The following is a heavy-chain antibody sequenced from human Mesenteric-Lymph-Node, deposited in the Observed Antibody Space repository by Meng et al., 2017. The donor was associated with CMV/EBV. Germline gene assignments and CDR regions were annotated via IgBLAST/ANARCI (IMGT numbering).Heavy chain of an antibody. V-gene: IGHV6-1*01. CDR3: AGGGSSWYSGFDS. Sequence: SETLSLTCDISGDSVSSSNAAWNWIRQSPSRGLEWLGRTYYRSKWYNDYAESVKSRITINADTSKNQFSLQLNSVTPEDTAMYYCAGGGSSWYSGFDSWGQGTLVTVSS. CDR1: GDSVSSSNAA. J-gene: IGHJ4*02. D-gene: IGHD6-13*01. CDR2: TYYRSKWYN.